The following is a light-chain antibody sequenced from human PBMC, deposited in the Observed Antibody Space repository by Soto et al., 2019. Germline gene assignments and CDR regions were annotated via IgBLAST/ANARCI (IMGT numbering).Light chain of an antibody. CDR3: SSYTSSSTLEV. Sequence: QSALTQPASVSGSPGQSITISCTGTSSDVGGYNYVSWYQQHPGKAPKLMIYDVSNRPSGVYNRFSGSKSGNTASLTISGLQDEDEADYYCSSYTSSSTLEVFGTGTKLTVL. CDR2: DVS. J-gene: IGLJ1*01. V-gene: IGLV2-14*01. CDR1: SSDVGGYNY.